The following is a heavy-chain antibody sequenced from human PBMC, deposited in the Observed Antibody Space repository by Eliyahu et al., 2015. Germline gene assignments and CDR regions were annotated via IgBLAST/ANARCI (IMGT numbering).Heavy chain of an antibody. J-gene: IGHJ3*02. CDR2: ISSSSSYI. CDR1: FSSYS. Sequence: FSSYSMNWVRQAPGKGLEWVSSISSSSSYIYYADSVKGRFTISRDNAKNSLYLQMNSLRAEDXAVYYCARYITMVQGVMNENAFDIWGQGTMVTVSS. CDR3: ARYITMVQGVMNENAFDI. V-gene: IGHV3-21*01. D-gene: IGHD3-10*01.